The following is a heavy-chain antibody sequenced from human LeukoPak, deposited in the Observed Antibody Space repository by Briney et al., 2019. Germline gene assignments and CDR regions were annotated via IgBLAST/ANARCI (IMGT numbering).Heavy chain of an antibody. CDR1: GGSVSGYY. Sequence: IPSETLSLTCVVSGGSVSGYYWGWIRQPPGRGLEWIGYVYYSGSTNYNPSFKSRITISVDTSRNQFSLQLSSVTAADTAVYYCARIHRYCSGGACYVLDNWGQGTLVAVS. D-gene: IGHD2-15*01. V-gene: IGHV4-59*02. CDR3: ARIHRYCSGGACYVLDN. J-gene: IGHJ4*02. CDR2: VYYSGST.